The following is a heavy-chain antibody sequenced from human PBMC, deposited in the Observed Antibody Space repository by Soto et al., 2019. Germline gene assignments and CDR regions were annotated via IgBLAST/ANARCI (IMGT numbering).Heavy chain of an antibody. Sequence: PGGSLRLSCAASGLTVSNNYMIWVRQAPGKRLEWVSVLYSDGRTYYADSVKGRLTISRDNSKNTLYLQLNGLRVEDTAVYYCTRGLLSPAGSGWYYFDYWGQGMLVTVSS. J-gene: IGHJ4*02. CDR3: TRGLLSPAGSGWYYFDY. D-gene: IGHD6-19*01. CDR1: GLTVSNNY. V-gene: IGHV3-66*01. CDR2: LYSDGRT.